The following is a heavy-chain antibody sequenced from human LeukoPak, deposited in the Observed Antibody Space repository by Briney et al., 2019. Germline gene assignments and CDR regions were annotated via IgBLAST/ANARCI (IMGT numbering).Heavy chain of an antibody. CDR3: ARTYSISSVFDC. V-gene: IGHV3-7*01. Sequence: PGGSLRLSCAASGFTFSSYWMSWVRQAPGKGLERVANIKPDGSDKYYVDSVKGRFTISRDNAKNSLYLQMNSLRAEDTAVYYCARTYSISSVFDCWGQGTLVTVSS. CDR2: IKPDGSDK. CDR1: GFTFSSYW. D-gene: IGHD6-6*01. J-gene: IGHJ4*02.